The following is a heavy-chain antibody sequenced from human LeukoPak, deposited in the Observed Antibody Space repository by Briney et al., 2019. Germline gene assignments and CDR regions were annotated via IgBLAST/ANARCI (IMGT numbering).Heavy chain of an antibody. CDR1: GGSISSSNYY. CDR2: IYYSGIT. Sequence: PSETLSLTCTVSGGSISSSNYYWVWIRQPPGKGLEWIGSIYYSGITYYNPSLKSRVTISVETSNNQFSLKLSSVTAADTAMYYCARLLIYCSSTSCHFDYWGQGTLVTVSS. V-gene: IGHV4-39*01. D-gene: IGHD2-2*01. CDR3: ARLLIYCSSTSCHFDY. J-gene: IGHJ4*02.